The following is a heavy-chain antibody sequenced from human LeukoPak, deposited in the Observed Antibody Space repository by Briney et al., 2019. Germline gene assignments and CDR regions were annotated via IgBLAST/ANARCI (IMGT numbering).Heavy chain of an antibody. V-gene: IGHV4-59*01. CDR1: GDSISSYY. CDR2: IHHSGST. J-gene: IGHJ4*02. CDR3: ATGYSSTWYYFGY. D-gene: IGHD6-13*01. Sequence: SETLSLTCTVSGDSISSYYWSWIRQPPGKRLEWIGYIHHSGSTNYNPSLKSRVTISADTSKYQFSLKLSSVTAADTAVYYCATGYSSTWYYFGYWGQGTLVTVSS.